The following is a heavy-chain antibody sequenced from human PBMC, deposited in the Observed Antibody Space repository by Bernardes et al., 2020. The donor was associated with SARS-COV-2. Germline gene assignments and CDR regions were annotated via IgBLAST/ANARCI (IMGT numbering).Heavy chain of an antibody. D-gene: IGHD3-3*01. Sequence: GSLRLSCAASGFTFSSYAMSWVRQAPGKGLEWVSAISGSGGSTYYADSVKGRFTISRDNSKNTLYLQMNSLRAEDTAVYYCAKQRSYYDFWSGGGYFDYWGQGTLVTVSS. CDR1: GFTFSSYA. J-gene: IGHJ4*02. V-gene: IGHV3-23*01. CDR3: AKQRSYYDFWSGGGYFDY. CDR2: ISGSGGST.